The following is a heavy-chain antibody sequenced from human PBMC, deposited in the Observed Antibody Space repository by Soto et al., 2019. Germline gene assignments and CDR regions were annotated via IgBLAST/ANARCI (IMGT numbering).Heavy chain of an antibody. CDR1: GFTFSNYA. CDR2: ISGGGDKT. Sequence: GGSLRLSCAASGFTFSNYAMSWVRQAPGKGPEWVSAISGGGDKTYYLESVKGRFTISRDNSRNTVSLLLNSLRADDTAIYYCAKEGYPPFFQHWGQGTPVTVSS. V-gene: IGHV3-23*01. CDR3: AKEGYPPFFQH. D-gene: IGHD5-18*01. J-gene: IGHJ4*02.